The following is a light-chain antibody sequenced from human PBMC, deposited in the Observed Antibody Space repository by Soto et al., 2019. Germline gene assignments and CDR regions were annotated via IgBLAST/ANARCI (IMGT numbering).Light chain of an antibody. V-gene: IGKV1-5*03. CDR2: KAS. Sequence: DIQMTQSPSTLSASVGDRVTITCRASQSIHSWLAWYQQRPGKAPKLLIYKASSLESGVPSRFSGSGSGTEVTLTVGSLQPDDFATYYCQQYDSYPWTFGQGTRVET. J-gene: IGKJ1*01. CDR3: QQYDSYPWT. CDR1: QSIHSW.